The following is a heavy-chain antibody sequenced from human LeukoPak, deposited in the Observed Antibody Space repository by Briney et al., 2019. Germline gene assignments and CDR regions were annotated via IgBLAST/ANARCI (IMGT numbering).Heavy chain of an antibody. Sequence: GGSPRLSCAASGFTLSNYWMSWVRQAPGKGLEWVANVKYDGSDRNYVDSVKGRFTISRDNARNSLFLQMNSLRAEDTALYYCVRGSIVGTRLAFGPWGQGTLVTVSS. V-gene: IGHV3-7*01. D-gene: IGHD1-26*01. CDR2: VKYDGSDR. CDR3: VRGSIVGTRLAFGP. J-gene: IGHJ5*02. CDR1: GFTLSNYW.